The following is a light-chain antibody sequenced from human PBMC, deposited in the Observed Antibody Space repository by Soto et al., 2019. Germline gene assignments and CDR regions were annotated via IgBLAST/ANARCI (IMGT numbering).Light chain of an antibody. CDR2: KAS. CDR3: QQYGGHPWT. Sequence: DIQMTQSPSTLSASIGDTVTITCRASQSVNSRLAWYQQRPGQTPRLLIYKASSLEREVPSRFSGSGSGTEYTLAIRNLEPDDFATYFCQQYGGHPWTFGRGTEVEVK. J-gene: IGKJ1*01. CDR1: QSVNSR. V-gene: IGKV1-5*03.